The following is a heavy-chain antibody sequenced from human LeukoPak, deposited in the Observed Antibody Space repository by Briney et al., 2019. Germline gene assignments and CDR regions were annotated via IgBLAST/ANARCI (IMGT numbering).Heavy chain of an antibody. CDR1: GFTVSDNY. V-gene: IGHV3-53*01. Sequence: GGSLRLSRAASGFTVSDNYMTWVRQSPGKGLEWVSIISATDTIYYAKSVKGRFTISRDSSKNTLCLQMTSLRVEDTAVYYCARGKGFLIVFWGQGTLVTVSS. D-gene: IGHD3-3*01. CDR3: ARGKGFLIVF. CDR2: ISATDTI. J-gene: IGHJ4*02.